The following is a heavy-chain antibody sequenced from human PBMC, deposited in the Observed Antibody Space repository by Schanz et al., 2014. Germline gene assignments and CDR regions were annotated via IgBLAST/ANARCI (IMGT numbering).Heavy chain of an antibody. J-gene: IGHJ4*02. CDR1: GFTFSSYW. CDR2: INSDGSTT. D-gene: IGHD6-19*01. Sequence: EVQLVESGGGFVQPGGSLRLSCAASGFTFSSYWMHWVRQAPGKGLVWVSRINSDGSTTIYADSVKGRFTISRENSKNTLHLQMNSLRAEDTAVYHCAKDLPAVAVAPLMTGLYDSWGQGTLVTVSS. CDR3: AKDLPAVAVAPLMTGLYDS. V-gene: IGHV3-74*01.